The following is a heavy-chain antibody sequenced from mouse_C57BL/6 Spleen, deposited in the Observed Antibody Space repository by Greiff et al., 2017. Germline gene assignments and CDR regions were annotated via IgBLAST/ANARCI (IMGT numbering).Heavy chain of an antibody. J-gene: IGHJ1*03. Sequence: EVQLQQSGPELVKPGASVKISCKASGYSFTDYNMNWVKQSNGKSLEWIGVINPNYGTTRYNQKFKGKATLTVDKSSSTAYMQLNSLPSDDSAVSYCARSHYGSREDWYFDVWGKGTTVTVSS. D-gene: IGHD1-1*01. CDR3: ARSHYGSREDWYFDV. V-gene: IGHV1-39*01. CDR1: GYSFTDYN. CDR2: INPNYGTT.